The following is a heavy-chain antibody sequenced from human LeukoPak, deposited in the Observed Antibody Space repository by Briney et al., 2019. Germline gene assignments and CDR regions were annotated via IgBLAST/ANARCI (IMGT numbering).Heavy chain of an antibody. CDR2: ISGSGGST. J-gene: IGHJ4*02. D-gene: IGHD2-21*02. V-gene: IGHV3-23*01. CDR1: GFTFSSYA. Sequence: QSGGSLRLSCAASGFTFSSYAMSWVRQAPGKGLEWVSAISGSGGSTYYVDSVKGRFTISRDNSKNTLYLQMNSLRAEDTAVYYCASPSCGGDCYSGYYFDYWGQGTLVTVSS. CDR3: ASPSCGGDCYSGYYFDY.